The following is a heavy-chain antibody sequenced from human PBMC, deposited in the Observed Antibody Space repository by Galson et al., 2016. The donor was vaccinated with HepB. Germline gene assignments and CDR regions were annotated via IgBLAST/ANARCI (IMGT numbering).Heavy chain of an antibody. CDR2: IKKDASQK. D-gene: IGHD2-21*01. V-gene: IGHV3-7*03. Sequence: QASGKGLEWVANIKKDASQKYYVDSVKGRFTISRDNAKNSLYLQMNSLRAEDTAVYYCEGGVNWGQGTLVTVSS. J-gene: IGHJ4*02. CDR3: EGGVN.